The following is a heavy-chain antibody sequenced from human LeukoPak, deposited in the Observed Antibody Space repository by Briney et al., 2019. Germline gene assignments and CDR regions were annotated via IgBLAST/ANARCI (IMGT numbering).Heavy chain of an antibody. CDR2: IYYSGST. D-gene: IGHD6-13*01. CDR3: ARSCSSSWDAADY. Sequence: SETLSLTCTVSGGSISSSSYYWGWIRQPPGKGLEWIGSIYYSGSTYYNPSLKSRVTISVDTSKNQFSLKLSSVTAADTAVYYCARSCSSSWDAADYWGQGTLVTVSS. CDR1: GGSISSSSYY. J-gene: IGHJ4*02. V-gene: IGHV4-39*01.